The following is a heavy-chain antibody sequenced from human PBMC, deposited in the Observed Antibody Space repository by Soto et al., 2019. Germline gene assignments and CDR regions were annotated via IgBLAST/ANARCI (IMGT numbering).Heavy chain of an antibody. CDR1: GYTLTELY. D-gene: IGHD6-19*01. Sequence: ASVKVSCKVCGYTLTELYMHWVRQAPGKGLEWMGGFDPEDGETIYAQKFQGRVTMIEDTSTDTAYMEASRLRTEATAVDYSAIQPGGWTPTHSLTNWFGPWGQATLVTVS. J-gene: IGHJ5*02. CDR3: AIQPGGWTPTHSLTNWFGP. CDR2: FDPEDGET. V-gene: IGHV1-24*01.